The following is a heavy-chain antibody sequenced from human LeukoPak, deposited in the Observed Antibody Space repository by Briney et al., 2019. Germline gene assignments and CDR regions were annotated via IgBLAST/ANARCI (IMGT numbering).Heavy chain of an antibody. J-gene: IGHJ5*02. CDR3: ATFVKFPLHYGDYVPNWFDP. D-gene: IGHD4-17*01. CDR1: GYTLTELS. Sequence: ASVKVSCKVSGYTLTELSMHWGRQAPGKGLEWMGGFDPGDGETIYAQKFQGRVTMTEDTSTDTAYMELSRLRSEDTAVYYCATFVKFPLHYGDYVPNWFDPWGQGTLVTVSS. CDR2: FDPGDGET. V-gene: IGHV1-24*01.